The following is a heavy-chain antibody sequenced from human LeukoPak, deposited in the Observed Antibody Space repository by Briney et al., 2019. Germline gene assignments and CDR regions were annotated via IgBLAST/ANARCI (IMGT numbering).Heavy chain of an antibody. J-gene: IGHJ4*02. CDR1: GGTFSSYA. CDR2: IIPIFGTA. D-gene: IGHD3-16*02. CDR3: AREPSLRLGELSSKYYFDY. V-gene: IGHV1-69*06. Sequence: SVKVSCKASGGTFSSYAISWVRQAPGQGLEWMGGIIPIFGTANYAQKFQGRVTITADKSTSTAYMELSSLRSEDTAVYYCAREPSLRLGELSSKYYFDYWGQGTLVTVSS.